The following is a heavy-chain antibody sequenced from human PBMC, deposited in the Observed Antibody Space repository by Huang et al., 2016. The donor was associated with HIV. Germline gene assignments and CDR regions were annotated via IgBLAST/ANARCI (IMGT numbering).Heavy chain of an antibody. J-gene: IGHJ4*02. V-gene: IGHV1-8*01. CDR1: GSIFSNYD. D-gene: IGHD6-19*01. Sequence: QVQLVQSGPEVKKPGASVKVSGQTSGSIFSNYDINWVRQAPGQGLKWMGGLNPNSGKTAYGQNFQGRVTLTRSTSTGAAYMVLNSLTSQDTAVYYWARLTSGWYQDYWGQGTLVTVSS. CDR3: ARLTSGWYQDY. CDR2: LNPNSGKT.